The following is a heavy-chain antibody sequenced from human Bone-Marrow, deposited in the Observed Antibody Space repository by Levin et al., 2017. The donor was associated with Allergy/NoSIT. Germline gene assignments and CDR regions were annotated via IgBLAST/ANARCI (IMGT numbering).Heavy chain of an antibody. Sequence: ASVKVSCKSSGGTFSRSPTGWVRQAPGHGLEWMGGIIPILGTTNYAQKFQGRVTITADESTSTAYMDLSSLRSEDTAIYYCATNYGGNHYAMDIWGQGTTVTVSS. V-gene: IGHV1-69*13. CDR3: ATNYGGNHYAMDI. CDR1: GGTFSRSP. CDR2: IIPILGTT. J-gene: IGHJ6*02. D-gene: IGHD4-23*01.